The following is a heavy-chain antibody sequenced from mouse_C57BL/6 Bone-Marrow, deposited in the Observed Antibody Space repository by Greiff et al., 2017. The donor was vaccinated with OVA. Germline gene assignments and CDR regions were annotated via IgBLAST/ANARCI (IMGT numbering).Heavy chain of an antibody. V-gene: IGHV1-81*01. CDR2: IYPRSGNT. CDR3: ANYYDYDGHY. CDR1: GYTFTSYG. J-gene: IGHJ2*01. Sequence: VKLVESGAELARPGASVKLSCKASGYTFTSYGISWVKQRTGQGLEWIGEIYPRSGNTYYNEKFKGKATLTADKSSSTAYMELRSLTSEDSAVYFCANYYDYDGHYWGQGTTLTVSS. D-gene: IGHD2-4*01.